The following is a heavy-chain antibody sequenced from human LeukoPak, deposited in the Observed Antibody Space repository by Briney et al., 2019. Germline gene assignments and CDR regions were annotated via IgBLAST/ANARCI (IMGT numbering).Heavy chain of an antibody. CDR1: GFTFSTSA. CDR2: ISAGGTTT. D-gene: IGHD2-2*01. V-gene: IGHV3-23*01. CDR3: AKCSATCSATAFYI. J-gene: IGHJ3*02. Sequence: GGSLRLPCAASGFTFSTSAMTWVRQAPGQGLEWISAISAGGTTTEYADSVKGRFTISRDNSENTLYLQMNSLRADDTAIYYCAKCSATCSATAFYIWGQGTMVTVSS.